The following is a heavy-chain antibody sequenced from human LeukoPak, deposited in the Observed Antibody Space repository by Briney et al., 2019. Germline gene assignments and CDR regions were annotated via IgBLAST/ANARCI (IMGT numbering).Heavy chain of an antibody. V-gene: IGHV4-38-2*01. J-gene: IGHJ5*02. D-gene: IGHD1-26*01. Sequence: PSETLPLTCAVSGYSISSGYYWGWIRQPPGKGLEWIGSIYHSGSTHYNPSLKSRVTISVDTSKNQFSLKLSSVTATDTAVYYCARRGGAAPTTEAWGQGTLVTVSS. CDR2: IYHSGST. CDR1: GYSISSGYY. CDR3: ARRGGAAPTTEA.